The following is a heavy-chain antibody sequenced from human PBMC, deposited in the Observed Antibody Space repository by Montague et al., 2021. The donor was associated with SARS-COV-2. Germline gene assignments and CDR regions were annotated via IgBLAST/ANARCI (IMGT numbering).Heavy chain of an antibody. D-gene: IGHD4-11*01. V-gene: IGHV4-31*03. CDR3: AASGRRGYSNPFHH. CDR1: GDSITSGGYF. Sequence: TLSLTCTVSGDSITSGGYFWNWIRQPPGKGLEYIGAISYSGRTYYXPSLTSRVSISMDTSKNAFSLSLHSVTAADTAVYFCAASGRRGYSNPFHHCGRGSLVTVSS. CDR2: ISYSGRT. J-gene: IGHJ4*02.